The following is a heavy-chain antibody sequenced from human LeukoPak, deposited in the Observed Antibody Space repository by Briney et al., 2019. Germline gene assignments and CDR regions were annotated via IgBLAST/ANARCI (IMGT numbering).Heavy chain of an antibody. J-gene: IGHJ4*02. Sequence: GGSLRLSCAASGFAFSSYWMHWVRQAPGKGLVWVSRISGDGSSTTYAESVKGRLTISRDNAKNTLYLQMNSLRAEDTAVYYCARELPFDYWGQGTLVTVSS. CDR1: GFAFSSYW. V-gene: IGHV3-74*01. CDR2: ISGDGSST. CDR3: ARELPFDY.